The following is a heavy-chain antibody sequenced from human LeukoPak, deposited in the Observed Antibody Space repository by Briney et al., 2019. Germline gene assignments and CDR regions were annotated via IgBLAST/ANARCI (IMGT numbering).Heavy chain of an antibody. CDR1: GFTFSSYG. D-gene: IGHD3-22*01. Sequence: GGSLRLSCAASGFTFSSYGMHWVRQAPGKGLEWVAFIRYDGSNKYYADSVKGRFTISRDNSKNTLYLQMNSLRAEDTAVYYCARQSRYYYDSSGYHNNWFDPWGQGTLVTVSS. CDR2: IRYDGSNK. J-gene: IGHJ5*02. CDR3: ARQSRYYYDSSGYHNNWFDP. V-gene: IGHV3-30*02.